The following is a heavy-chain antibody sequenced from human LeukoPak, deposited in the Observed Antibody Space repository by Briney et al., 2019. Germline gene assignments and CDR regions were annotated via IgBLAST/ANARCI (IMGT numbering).Heavy chain of an antibody. D-gene: IGHD1-26*01. V-gene: IGHV4-30-4*01. CDR2: IYYSGST. J-gene: IGHJ3*02. Sequence: SETLSLTCTVSGGSISSGDYYWSWIRQPPGKGLEWIGYIYYSGSTYYNPSLKSRVTISVDTSKNQFSLKLSSVTAADTAVYYCARETYHSGSYWGAFDIWGQGTMVTVSS. CDR3: ARETYHSGSYWGAFDI. CDR1: GGSISSGDYY.